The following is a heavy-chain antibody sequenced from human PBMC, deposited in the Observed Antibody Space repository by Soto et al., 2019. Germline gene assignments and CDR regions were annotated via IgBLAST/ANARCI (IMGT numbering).Heavy chain of an antibody. Sequence: GASVKVSCKTSGYTFINFGITWVRQAPGQGLEWVGKIRGYNGDTNYAPKLQGRVTMTTDTSTSTAYLELRTLRSDDTAVYYCARGRPRNPHYRGPGPLVTL. CDR2: IRGYNGDT. D-gene: IGHD4-4*01. CDR1: GYTFINFG. J-gene: IGHJ4*02. V-gene: IGHV1-18*04. CDR3: ARGRPRNPHY.